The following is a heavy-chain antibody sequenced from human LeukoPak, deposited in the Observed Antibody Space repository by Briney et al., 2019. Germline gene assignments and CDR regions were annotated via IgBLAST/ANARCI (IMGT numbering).Heavy chain of an antibody. Sequence: ASVKVSCKASGYTFTSYYMHWVRQAPGQGLEWMGIINPSGGSTSYAQKFQGRVTMTRDTSTSTVYMELSSLRSEDTAMYYCAREVESWFGDLLSHFDSWGQGTQVTVSS. J-gene: IGHJ5*01. V-gene: IGHV1-46*01. CDR1: GYTFTSYY. CDR2: INPSGGST. D-gene: IGHD3-10*01. CDR3: AREVESWFGDLLSHFDS.